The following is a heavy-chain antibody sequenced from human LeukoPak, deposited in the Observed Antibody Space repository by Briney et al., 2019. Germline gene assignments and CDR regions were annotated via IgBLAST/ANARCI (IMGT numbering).Heavy chain of an antibody. CDR3: ARQSWSGEVDWFDP. V-gene: IGHV4-39*01. CDR2: IYYSGSP. D-gene: IGHD7-27*01. J-gene: IGHJ5*02. Sequence: PSETLSLTCTVSGGSISSSSYYWGWIRQPPGKGLEWIGSIYYSGSPYYNPSLKSRVTISVDTSKNQFSLKLSSVTAADTAVYYCARQSWSGEVDWFDPWGQGTLVTVSS. CDR1: GGSISSSSYY.